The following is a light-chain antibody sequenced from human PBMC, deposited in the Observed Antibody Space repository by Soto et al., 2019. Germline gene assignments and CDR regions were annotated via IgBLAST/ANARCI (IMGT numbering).Light chain of an antibody. CDR3: SSFTSSSTRV. Sequence: QSALTQPASVSGSPGQSITISCIGTSSDIGNYNYVSWYQQHPGKAPKLMIYDVSNRPSGVSNRFSGSKSGNTASLTISGLHAEDEADYYCSSFTSSSTRVFGTGTKVTVL. CDR1: SSDIGNYNY. J-gene: IGLJ1*01. CDR2: DVS. V-gene: IGLV2-14*01.